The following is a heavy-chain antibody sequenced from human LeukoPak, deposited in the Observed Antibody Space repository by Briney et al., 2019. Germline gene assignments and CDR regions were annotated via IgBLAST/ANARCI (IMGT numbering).Heavy chain of an antibody. CDR3: ARGARAGYNLEPFDY. CDR1: GGSISSYY. CDR2: IYNIGSS. D-gene: IGHD5-24*01. J-gene: IGHJ4*02. Sequence: SETPSLTCTVSGGSISSYYWSWIRQPPGKGLEWIGYIYNIGSSNYNPSLKSRVTISVDTSKNQFSLKLSSVTAADTAVYYCARGARAGYNLEPFDYWGQGTLVTVSS. V-gene: IGHV4-59*08.